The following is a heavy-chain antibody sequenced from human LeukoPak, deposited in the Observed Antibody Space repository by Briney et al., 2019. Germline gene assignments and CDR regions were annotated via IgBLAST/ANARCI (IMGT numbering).Heavy chain of an antibody. D-gene: IGHD2-15*01. J-gene: IGHJ4*02. CDR1: GYSFTSYW. V-gene: IGHV5-10-1*01. Sequence: GESLKISCKGSGYSFTSYWVSWVRQMPGKGLERMGRIDPSDSYTNYSPSFQGHVTISADKSISTAYLQWSSLKASDTAMYYCARHRAGYCSGGSCYLPTRCDYWGQGTLVTVSS. CDR2: IDPSDSYT. CDR3: ARHRAGYCSGGSCYLPTRCDY.